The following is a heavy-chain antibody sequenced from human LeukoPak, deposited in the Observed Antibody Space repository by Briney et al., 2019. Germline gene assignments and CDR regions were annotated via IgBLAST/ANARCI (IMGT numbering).Heavy chain of an antibody. CDR1: EFTFSGYW. V-gene: IGHV3-7*01. D-gene: IGHD2-15*01. CDR2: INQDGSEK. J-gene: IGHJ4*02. Sequence: GGSLRLSCAASEFTFSGYWMNWVRQAPGKGPEWVANINQDGSEKHYVASVQGRFTISRDNAKNSLFLQMNSLRVEDTAVFYCARDGFVGAADYWGQGTLVTVSS. CDR3: ARDGFVGAADY.